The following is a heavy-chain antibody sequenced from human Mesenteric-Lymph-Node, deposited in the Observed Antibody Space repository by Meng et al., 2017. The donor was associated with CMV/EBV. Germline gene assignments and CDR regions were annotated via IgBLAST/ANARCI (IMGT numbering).Heavy chain of an antibody. J-gene: IGHJ6*02. Sequence: SQTLSLTCTVSGGSTSSYCWSWIRQPPGKGLEWVAYIHYSGTTNSNPALKGRVTISVDTSRNQFSLTLRSVTAADTAVYYCASRAGRNYSGMDVWGQGTTVTVSS. CDR3: ASRAGRNYSGMDV. CDR2: IHYSGTT. D-gene: IGHD2-21*01. V-gene: IGHV4-59*13. CDR1: GGSTSSYC.